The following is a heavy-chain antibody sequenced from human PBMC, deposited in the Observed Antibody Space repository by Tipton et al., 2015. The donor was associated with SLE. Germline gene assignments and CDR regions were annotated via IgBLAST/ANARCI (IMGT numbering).Heavy chain of an antibody. CDR2: INHSGST. D-gene: IGHD1-1*01. CDR3: ARRNGYGMDV. CDR1: GGSFSGYY. J-gene: IGHJ6*02. V-gene: IGHV4-34*01. Sequence: TLSLTCAVYGGSFSGYYWSWIRQPPGKGLEWIGEINHSGSTNYNPSLKSRVTISVDTSKNQFSLKLSSVTAADTAVYYCARRNGYGMDVWGQGTTVTVSS.